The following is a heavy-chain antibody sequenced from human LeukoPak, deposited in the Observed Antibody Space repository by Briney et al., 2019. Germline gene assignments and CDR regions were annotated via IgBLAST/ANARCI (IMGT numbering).Heavy chain of an antibody. CDR1: GFTVNTNY. Sequence: GGSLRLSCAASGFTVNTNYMSWVRQAPGKGLEWVSVLYGGGTTFYADSVKGRFTISRDNTKDSLYLQMNSLRAEDTAAYFCGRDKYSYGVFDYGGQGPLVPVSS. CDR3: GRDKYSYGVFDY. CDR2: LYGGGTT. J-gene: IGHJ4*02. V-gene: IGHV3-53*01. D-gene: IGHD5-18*01.